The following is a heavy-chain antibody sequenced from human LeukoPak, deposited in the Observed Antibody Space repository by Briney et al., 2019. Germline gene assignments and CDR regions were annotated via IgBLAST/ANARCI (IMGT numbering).Heavy chain of an antibody. V-gene: IGHV1-24*01. CDR1: GYTLTELS. CDR3: AIHPYSSSWLGWFDP. Sequence: GASVKVSCKVSGYTLTELSMHWVRQAPGKGLEWMGSFAPEDGEIICAQKFQGRVTMTEDTSTDTAYMELSSLRSDDTAIYYCAIHPYSSSWLGWFDPWGQGTLVTVSS. CDR2: FAPEDGEI. D-gene: IGHD6-13*01. J-gene: IGHJ5*02.